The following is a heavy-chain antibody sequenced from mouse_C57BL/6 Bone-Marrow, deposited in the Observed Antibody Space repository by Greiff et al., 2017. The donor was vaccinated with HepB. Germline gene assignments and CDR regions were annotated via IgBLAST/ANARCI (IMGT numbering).Heavy chain of an antibody. CDR2: ISNGGGST. CDR3: ARHGVTTGY. Sequence: EVKLVESGGGLVQPGGSLKLSCAASGFTFSDYYMYWVRQTPEKRLEWVAYISNGGGSTYYPDTVKGRFTISRDNAKNTLYRQMSRLKSEDTAMYYCARHGVTTGYWGQGTTLTVSS. V-gene: IGHV5-12*01. D-gene: IGHD2-5*01. CDR1: GFTFSDYY. J-gene: IGHJ2*01.